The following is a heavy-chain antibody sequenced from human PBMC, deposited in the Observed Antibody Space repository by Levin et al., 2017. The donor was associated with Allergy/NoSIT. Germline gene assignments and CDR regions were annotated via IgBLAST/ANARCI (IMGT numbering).Heavy chain of an antibody. V-gene: IGHV3-48*01. CDR1: GFTFSSYS. D-gene: IGHD4-17*01. J-gene: IGHJ5*02. CDR3: ARDSLPGDYVNWFDP. CDR2: ISSSSSTI. Sequence: GGSLRLSCAASGFTFSSYSMNWVRQAPGKGLEWVSYISSSSSTIYYADSVKGRFTISRDNAKNSLYLQMNSLRAEDTAVYYCARDSLPGDYVNWFDPWGQGTLVTVSS.